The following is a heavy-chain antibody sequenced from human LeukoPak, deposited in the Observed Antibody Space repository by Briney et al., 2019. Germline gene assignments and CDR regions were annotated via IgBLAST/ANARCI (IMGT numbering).Heavy chain of an antibody. D-gene: IGHD3-10*02. Sequence: GGSLRLSCATSGFTFSTFHMHWVGQAPGGVPEWVAFIQNDGGNEYYGDSVKGRFTISRDNSKSTLFLQLNSLTTEDTAVYYCARSYVLNFFNPWGQGTLVTVSS. CDR2: IQNDGGNE. CDR3: ARSYVLNFFNP. CDR1: GFTFSTFH. V-gene: IGHV3-30*02. J-gene: IGHJ5*02.